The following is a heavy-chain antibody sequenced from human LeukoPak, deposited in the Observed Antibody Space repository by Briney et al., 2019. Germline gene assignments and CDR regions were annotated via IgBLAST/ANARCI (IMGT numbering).Heavy chain of an antibody. Sequence: PGGSLRLSCAASGFTFSSYSMNWVRQAPGKGLEWVSSISSSSSYIYYADSVKGRFTISRDNAKNSLYLQMNSLRAEDTAVYYCARDGLSRGVSDYWGQGTLVTVSP. J-gene: IGHJ4*02. CDR1: GFTFSSYS. D-gene: IGHD3-10*01. CDR3: ARDGLSRGVSDY. CDR2: ISSSSSYI. V-gene: IGHV3-21*01.